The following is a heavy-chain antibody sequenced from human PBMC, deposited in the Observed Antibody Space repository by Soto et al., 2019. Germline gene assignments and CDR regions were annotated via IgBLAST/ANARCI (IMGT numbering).Heavy chain of an antibody. J-gene: IGHJ5*02. CDR1: GFTISSSY. V-gene: IGHV3-66*01. CDR2: IYSAGNT. Sequence: EVQLVESGGGLVQPGGSLRLSCAASGFTISSSYMSWVRQVPGKGLEWVSLIYSAGNTYYADSVRGRFTISRDNSKNTLYLQMNSLRAEDTAVYYCARAMSEEVLQLPNWFDPWAREPWSPSPQ. CDR3: ARAMSEEVLQLPNWFDP. D-gene: IGHD3-3*01.